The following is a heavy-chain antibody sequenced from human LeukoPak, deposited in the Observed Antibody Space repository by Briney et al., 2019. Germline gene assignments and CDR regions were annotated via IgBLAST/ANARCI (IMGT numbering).Heavy chain of an antibody. CDR1: GGSSSGYY. V-gene: IGHV4-34*01. D-gene: IGHD3-10*01. Sequence: SETLSLTCTVYGGSSSGYYWSWIRQPPGKGLEWIGEINHSGSTNYNPSLKSRVTISVDTSKNQFSLKLSSVTAADTAVYYCARRPRGVAKANWFDPWGQGTLVTVSS. CDR3: ARRPRGVAKANWFDP. J-gene: IGHJ5*02. CDR2: INHSGST.